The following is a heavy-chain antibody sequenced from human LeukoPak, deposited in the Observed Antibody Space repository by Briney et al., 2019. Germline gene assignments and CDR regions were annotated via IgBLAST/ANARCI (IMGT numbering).Heavy chain of an antibody. Sequence: PSGTLSLTCTVSGGSISSNSYYWGWIRQPPGKGLEWIGSVYYSGSTYYNPSLKNRVTISGDTSKNQFSLKLSSVTAADTAVYYCARHWNIAASNSPFDPWGQGTLVTVSS. D-gene: IGHD6-6*01. J-gene: IGHJ5*02. V-gene: IGHV4-39*01. CDR3: ARHWNIAASNSPFDP. CDR1: GGSISSNSYY. CDR2: VYYSGST.